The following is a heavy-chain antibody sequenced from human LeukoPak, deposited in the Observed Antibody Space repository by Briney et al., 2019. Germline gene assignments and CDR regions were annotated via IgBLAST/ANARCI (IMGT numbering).Heavy chain of an antibody. Sequence: GSLRLSCTASGFSFGGYWMHWVRQAPGKGLEWIGEIYHSGSTNYNPSLKSRVTISVDKSKNQFSLKLSSVTAADTAVYYCARNGGNSDFDYWGQGTLVTVSS. J-gene: IGHJ4*02. D-gene: IGHD4-23*01. CDR2: IYHSGST. V-gene: IGHV4-4*02. CDR1: GFSFGGYW. CDR3: ARNGGNSDFDY.